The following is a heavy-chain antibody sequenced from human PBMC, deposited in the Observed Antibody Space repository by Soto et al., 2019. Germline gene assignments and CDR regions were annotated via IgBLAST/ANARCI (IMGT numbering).Heavy chain of an antibody. V-gene: IGHV1-8*01. CDR2: MNPNSGNT. CDR3: ARVRQLKSNWFDP. D-gene: IGHD6-13*01. CDR1: GYTFTSYD. J-gene: IGHJ5*02. Sequence: ASVKVSCKASGYTFTSYDINWVRQATGQGLEWMGWMNPNSGNTGYAQKFQGRVTMTRNTSMSTAYMELSSLRSEDTAVYYCARVRQLKSNWFDPWGQGTLVTVSS.